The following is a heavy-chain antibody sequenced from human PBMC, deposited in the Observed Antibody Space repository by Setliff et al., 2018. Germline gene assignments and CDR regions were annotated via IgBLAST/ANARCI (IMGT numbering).Heavy chain of an antibody. J-gene: IGHJ4*02. CDR3: SRDLQGSGDYVVDY. CDR1: GFTFSSYS. V-gene: IGHV3-48*01. CDR2: ISSSSNTI. D-gene: IGHD4-17*01. Sequence: PGGSLRLSCAASGFTFSSYSMTWVRQAPGKGLEWLSFISSSSNTIYYADSVKGRFTISRDNAGDSLFLQMNSLRAEDTAVYYCSRDLQGSGDYVVDYWGQGTLVTVSS.